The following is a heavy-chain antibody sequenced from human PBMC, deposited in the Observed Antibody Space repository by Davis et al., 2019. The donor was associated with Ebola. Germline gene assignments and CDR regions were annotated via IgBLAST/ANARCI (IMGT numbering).Heavy chain of an antibody. V-gene: IGHV4-59*01. D-gene: IGHD3-22*01. Sequence: SETLSLTCTLSGGSISTYFWSWIRQPPGKGLEWIGYIYYSGSTYYNPSLKSRVTISVDTSKNQFSLKLSSVTAADTAVYYCARAQYYYDSSGYYLDAFDIWGRGTMGTGSS. CDR3: ARAQYYYDSSGYYLDAFDI. CDR1: GGSISTYF. J-gene: IGHJ3*02. CDR2: IYYSGST.